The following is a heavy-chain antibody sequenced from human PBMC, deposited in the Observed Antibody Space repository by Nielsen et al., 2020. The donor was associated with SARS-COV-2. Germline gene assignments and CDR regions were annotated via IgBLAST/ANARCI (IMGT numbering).Heavy chain of an antibody. CDR3: ARAWDYGSGSYFQLVPGYGYYYYGMDV. Sequence: GGSLRLSCAASGFTFSSYSMNWVRQAPGKGLEWVSSISSSSSYIYYADSVKGRFTISRDNAKNSLYLQMNSLRAEDTAVYYCARAWDYGSGSYFQLVPGYGYYYYGMDVWGQGTTVTVSS. CDR1: GFTFSSYS. CDR2: ISSSSSYI. D-gene: IGHD3-10*01. J-gene: IGHJ6*02. V-gene: IGHV3-21*01.